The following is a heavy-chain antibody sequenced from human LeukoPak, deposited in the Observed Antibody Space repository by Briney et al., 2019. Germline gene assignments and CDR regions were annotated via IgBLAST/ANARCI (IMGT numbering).Heavy chain of an antibody. V-gene: IGHV3-7*03. CDR2: IKEDGSEK. Sequence: GGSLRLSCVASGFTFSNYWMSWVRQAPGKGLECVANIKEDGSEKYYVDSVKGRFTISRDNAKNSLYLQMNSLRADDTALYYCAKDRAYPNDVFDVWGQGTMVTVS. J-gene: IGHJ3*01. CDR3: AKDRAYPNDVFDV. CDR1: GFTFSNYW. D-gene: IGHD2-21*01.